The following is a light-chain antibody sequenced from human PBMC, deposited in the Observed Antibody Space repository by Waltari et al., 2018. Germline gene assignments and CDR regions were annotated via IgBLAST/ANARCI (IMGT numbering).Light chain of an antibody. CDR3: YSTDSSGDHRV. CDR2: DAS. CDR1: ALPKKY. Sequence: SFELTQPPSVSVSPGQTARITCSGDALPKKYAYWYQQKSGPAPVLVIQDASKRPSGIPERFSGSNSGTMATLTISGAQVEDEADYYCYSTDSSGDHRVFGGGTKLTVL. V-gene: IGLV3-10*01. J-gene: IGLJ3*02.